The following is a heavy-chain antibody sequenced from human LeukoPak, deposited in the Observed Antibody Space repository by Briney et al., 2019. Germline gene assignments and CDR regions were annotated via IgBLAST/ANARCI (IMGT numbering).Heavy chain of an antibody. V-gene: IGHV1-8*01. CDR1: GGTFNRHA. CDR2: MNPNSGNT. D-gene: IGHD5-24*01. Sequence: GASVKVSCKASGGTFNRHAITWVRQATGQGLEWMGWMNPNSGNTGYAQKFQGRVTMTRNTSISTAYMELSSLRSEDTAVYYCASARFRDGYNYDYWGQGTLVTVSS. CDR3: ASARFRDGYNYDY. J-gene: IGHJ4*02.